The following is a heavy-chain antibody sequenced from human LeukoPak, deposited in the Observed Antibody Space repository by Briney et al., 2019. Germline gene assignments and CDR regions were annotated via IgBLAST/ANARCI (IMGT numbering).Heavy chain of an antibody. V-gene: IGHV1-69*06. D-gene: IGHD5-12*01. CDR3: ARAGGYSGYGDWFDP. CDR1: GGTFSSYA. J-gene: IGHJ5*02. Sequence: ASVKVSCKASGGTFSSYAISWVRQAPGQGLEWMGRIIPIFGTANYAQKFQGRVTITADKSTSTAYMELSSLRSEDTAVYYCARAGGYSGYGDWFDPCGHGTLVTVSS. CDR2: IIPIFGTA.